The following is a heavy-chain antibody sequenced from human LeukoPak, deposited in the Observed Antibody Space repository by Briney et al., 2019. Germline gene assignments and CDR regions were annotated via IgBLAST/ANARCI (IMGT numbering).Heavy chain of an antibody. D-gene: IGHD2-2*01. CDR2: IYYSGST. CDR1: GGSISSSSDY. CDR3: ARPLIVVVPAAIDAFDI. Sequence: PSETLSLICSDSGGSISSSSDYWGWMRQPPGKGLEWIGSIYYSGSTYYNPSLKSRVTIAVDTSKNQFSLKLSSVTAADTAVYYCARPLIVVVPAAIDAFDIWGQGTMLTVSS. V-gene: IGHV4-39*01. J-gene: IGHJ3*02.